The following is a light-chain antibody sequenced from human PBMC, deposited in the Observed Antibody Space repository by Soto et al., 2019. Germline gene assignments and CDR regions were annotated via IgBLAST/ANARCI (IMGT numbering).Light chain of an antibody. Sequence: EIVLTHSPGTLSLSQGERATXSCRASQSVSSSSLAWYQQKPGQAPRLLIYGVSARATGIPARFSGSGSGTEFSLTINSLQSEDSAVYYSQNHFNGPITFGQGTRLEIK. CDR2: GVS. CDR1: QSVSSSS. V-gene: IGKV3D-20*02. J-gene: IGKJ5*01. CDR3: QNHFNGPIT.